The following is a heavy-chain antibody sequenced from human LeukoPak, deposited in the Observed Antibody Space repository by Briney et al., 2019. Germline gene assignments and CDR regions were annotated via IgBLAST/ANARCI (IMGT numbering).Heavy chain of an antibody. CDR2: INHSGST. D-gene: IGHD5-18*01. Sequence: SETLSLTCAVYGGSFSGYYWSWIRQPPGKGLEWIGEINHSGSTNYNPSLKSRVTISVDTSKNQFSLKLSSVTAADTAVYYCARGPVDTAIPFDHWGQGTLVTVSS. J-gene: IGHJ4*02. V-gene: IGHV4-34*01. CDR3: ARGPVDTAIPFDH. CDR1: GGSFSGYY.